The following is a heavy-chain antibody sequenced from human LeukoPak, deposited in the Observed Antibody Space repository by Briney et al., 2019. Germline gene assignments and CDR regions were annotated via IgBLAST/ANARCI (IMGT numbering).Heavy chain of an antibody. Sequence: SVKVSCKASGGTFNSYAISWVRQAPGQGLEWMGRIIPILGIANYAQRFQGRVTITADKSTSTAYMELSSLRSEDTAVYYCARDFVPTYVWGSYRPTYYFDYWGQGTLVTVSS. CDR3: ARDFVPTYVWGSYRPTYYFDY. J-gene: IGHJ4*02. CDR2: IIPILGIA. V-gene: IGHV1-69*04. CDR1: GGTFNSYA. D-gene: IGHD3-16*02.